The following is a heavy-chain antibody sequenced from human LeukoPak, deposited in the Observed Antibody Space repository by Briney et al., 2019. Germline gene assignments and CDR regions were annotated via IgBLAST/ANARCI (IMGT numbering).Heavy chain of an antibody. V-gene: IGHV3-48*01. J-gene: IGHJ4*02. CDR1: GFTFSSYS. CDR2: ISSSSSTI. D-gene: IGHD2-8*01. Sequence: PGGSLRLSCAASGFTFSSYSMNWVRQAPGKGLEWVSYISSSSSTIYYADSVKGRFTISRDNAKNSLYLQMNSLRAEDTAVYYCARNGDYIVLMVYAISYFDYWGQGTLVTVSS. CDR3: ARNGDYIVLMVYAISYFDY.